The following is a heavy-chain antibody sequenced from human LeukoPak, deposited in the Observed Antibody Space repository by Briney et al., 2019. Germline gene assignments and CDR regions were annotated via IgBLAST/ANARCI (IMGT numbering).Heavy chain of an antibody. CDR3: ARDGGANTV. Sequence: AGESLRLACAASGFTVSSYSMNWVRQAPGRGLEWVSVNYNDGSTHYADSVKGRFTISRDNSKNTLYLQMNSLRAEDTAVYYCARDGGANTVWGQGTLVTVSS. D-gene: IGHD4-11*01. CDR1: GFTVSSYS. CDR2: NYNDGST. J-gene: IGHJ4*02. V-gene: IGHV3-66*01.